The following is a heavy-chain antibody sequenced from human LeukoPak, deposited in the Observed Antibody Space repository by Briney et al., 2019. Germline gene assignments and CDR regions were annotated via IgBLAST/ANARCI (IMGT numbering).Heavy chain of an antibody. CDR2: IYTSGST. Sequence: SETLSLTCTVSGGSISSGSSYWNWIRQPAGKGLEWIGRIYTSGSTNYNPSLKSRLTISVDTSKNQFSLKLSSVTAADTAVYYCAISYGSGSYPIYNYYGLDVWGQGTTVTVSS. J-gene: IGHJ6*02. CDR3: AISYGSGSYPIYNYYGLDV. V-gene: IGHV4-61*02. CDR1: GGSISSGSSY. D-gene: IGHD3-10*01.